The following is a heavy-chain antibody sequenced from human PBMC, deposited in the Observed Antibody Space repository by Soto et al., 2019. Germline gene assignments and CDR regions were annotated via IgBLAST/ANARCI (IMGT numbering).Heavy chain of an antibody. J-gene: IGHJ4*02. CDR3: ARGGKHPAPRYYFDY. D-gene: IGHD3-16*01. V-gene: IGHV3-33*01. Sequence: PGGSLRLSCAASGFTFSSYGMHWVRQAPGKGLEWVAVIWYDGSNKYYADSVKGRFTISRDNSKNTLYLQMNSLRAEDTAVYYCARGGKHPAPRYYFDYWGQGTLVTVSS. CDR2: IWYDGSNK. CDR1: GFTFSSYG.